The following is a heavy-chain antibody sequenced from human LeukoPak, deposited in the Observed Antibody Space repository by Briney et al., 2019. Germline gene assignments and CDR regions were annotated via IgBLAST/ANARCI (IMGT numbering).Heavy chain of an antibody. J-gene: IGHJ4*02. V-gene: IGHV4-34*01. CDR1: GGSFSGYY. Sequence: SETLSLTYAVYGGSFSGYYWSWIPQPPGKGLEWIGEINHSGSTNYNPSLKSRVTISVDTSKNHFALKLSSVTAANTAVYYCARDTATGLSGWGQGTLVTVSS. D-gene: IGHD5-18*01. CDR2: INHSGST. CDR3: ARDTATGLSG.